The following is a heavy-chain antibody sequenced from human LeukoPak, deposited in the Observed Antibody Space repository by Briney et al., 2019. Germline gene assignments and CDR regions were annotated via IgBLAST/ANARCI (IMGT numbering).Heavy chain of an antibody. Sequence: ASVKVSCTASGYTFTGYYMHWVRQAPGQGLEWMGWINPNSGGTNYAQKFQGRVTMTRDTSISTAYMELSRLRSDDTAVYYCARAVTYYYDGSGWGYYFDYWGQGTLVTVSS. CDR3: ARAVTYYYDGSGWGYYFDY. CDR2: INPNSGGT. D-gene: IGHD3-22*01. V-gene: IGHV1-2*02. CDR1: GYTFTGYY. J-gene: IGHJ4*02.